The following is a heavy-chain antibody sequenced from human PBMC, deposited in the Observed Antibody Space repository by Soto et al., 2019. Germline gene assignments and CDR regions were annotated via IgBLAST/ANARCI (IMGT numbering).Heavy chain of an antibody. CDR2: ISVSGGST. D-gene: IGHD2-21*01. Sequence: EVQLLESGGGLVQPGGSLRLSCAASGFTFSSYAMSWVRQAPGKGLEWVSAISVSGGSTDYADSVKGRFTISRDNSKNTLYLQMHSLRAEDTAVYYCAKDVVAFPPEGIDYWGQGTLVTVSS. CDR3: AKDVVAFPPEGIDY. V-gene: IGHV3-23*01. J-gene: IGHJ4*02. CDR1: GFTFSSYA.